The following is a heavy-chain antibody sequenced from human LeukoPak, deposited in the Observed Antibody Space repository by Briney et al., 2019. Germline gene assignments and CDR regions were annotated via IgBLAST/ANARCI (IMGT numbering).Heavy chain of an antibody. Sequence: GESLQISCKCSGYSHTNYWFGRVRHMPGQGSEWSGIIYPRYSDTRYSPSFQGQVTISTDKSISTVYLQWSSLKASDTAIYYCARHRTAAAGSVADWGQGTLVTVSS. CDR3: ARHRTAAAGSVAD. V-gene: IGHV5-51*01. CDR2: IYPRYSDT. J-gene: IGHJ4*02. D-gene: IGHD6-13*01. CDR1: GYSHTNYW.